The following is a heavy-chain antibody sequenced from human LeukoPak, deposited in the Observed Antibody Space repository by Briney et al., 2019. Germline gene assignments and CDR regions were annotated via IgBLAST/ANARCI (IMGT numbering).Heavy chain of an antibody. Sequence: SETLSLTCTVPGGSISSYYWSWIRQPPGKGLEWIGYVYYSGSTDYNPSLKSRVTISIDTSKNQFSVKLTSVTAADTAVYYCARDQGAVAGIDPWGQGTLVTVSS. CDR2: VYYSGST. D-gene: IGHD6-19*01. V-gene: IGHV4-59*12. CDR3: ARDQGAVAGIDP. CDR1: GGSISSYY. J-gene: IGHJ5*02.